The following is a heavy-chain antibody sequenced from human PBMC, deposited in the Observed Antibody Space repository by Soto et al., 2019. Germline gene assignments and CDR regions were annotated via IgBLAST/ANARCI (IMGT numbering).Heavy chain of an antibody. CDR1: GGSFSGYY. J-gene: IGHJ5*02. Sequence: NPSAPLSLTCAFSGGSFSGYYWSWIRQPPGKGLEWIGEINHSGSTNYNPSLKSRVTISVDTSKNQFSLKLSSVTAADTAVYYCARTKGIVVVPAAILRRGPRFDPWGQGTLVTVSS. V-gene: IGHV4-34*01. CDR3: ARTKGIVVVPAAILRRGPRFDP. D-gene: IGHD2-2*02. CDR2: INHSGST.